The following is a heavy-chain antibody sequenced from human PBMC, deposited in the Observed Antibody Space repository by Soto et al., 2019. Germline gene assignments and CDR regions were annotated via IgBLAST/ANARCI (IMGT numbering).Heavy chain of an antibody. Sequence: QVQLQESGPGLVKPSETLSLTCAVSGDSISTYYCMWIRQPPGKGLESIGYLYYGRSANYNPSLTSRATLAVDTSTNQGSLTLSSMTAADTAEYYCAVRGMAVVPESWGQGTLFTVSS. CDR1: GDSISTYY. V-gene: IGHV4-59*01. CDR3: AVRGMAVVPES. CDR2: LYYGRSA. J-gene: IGHJ5*02. D-gene: IGHD3-22*01.